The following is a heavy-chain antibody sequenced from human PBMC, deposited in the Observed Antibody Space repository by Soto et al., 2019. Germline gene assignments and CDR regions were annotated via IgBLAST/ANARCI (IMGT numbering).Heavy chain of an antibody. D-gene: IGHD3-3*01. CDR2: INAGNGNT. CDR1: GYTFTSYA. V-gene: IGHV1-3*01. J-gene: IGHJ6*02. CDR3: ARDLLDFWSGYYRIPQDYYYGMDV. Sequence: VQLVQSGAEVKKPGASVKVSCKASGYTFTSYAMHWVRQAPGQRLEWMGWINAGNGNTKYSQKFQGRVTITRDTSASTAYMELSSLRYEDTAVYYCARDLLDFWSGYYRIPQDYYYGMDVWGHGTTVTVSS.